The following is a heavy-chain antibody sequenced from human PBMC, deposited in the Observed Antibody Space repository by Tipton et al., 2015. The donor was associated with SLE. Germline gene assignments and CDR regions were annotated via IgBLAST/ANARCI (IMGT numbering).Heavy chain of an antibody. V-gene: IGHV4-59*11. CDR1: GGSISSHY. Sequence: TLSLTCTVSGGSISSHYWSWIRQPPGKGLEWIGYIYYSGSTYYNPSLKSRVTISVDTSKNQFSLKLSSVTAADTAVYYCARTVSGYWYFDLWGRGTLVTVSS. J-gene: IGHJ2*01. CDR3: ARTVSGYWYFDL. CDR2: IYYSGST. D-gene: IGHD4-17*01.